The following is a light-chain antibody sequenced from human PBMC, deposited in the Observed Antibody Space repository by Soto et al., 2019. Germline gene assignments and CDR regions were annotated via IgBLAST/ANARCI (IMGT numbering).Light chain of an antibody. CDR2: WAS. CDR1: QSVLYSSNNKNY. Sequence: DIVMTQSPDSLAVSLGERATINFNSSQSVLYSSNNKNYLAWYQQKPGQPPKLLIYWASTRESGVPDRFSGSGSGTDFTLTISSLQAEDVAVYYCQQYYSTPRTFGQGTKVDIK. J-gene: IGKJ1*01. CDR3: QQYYSTPRT. V-gene: IGKV4-1*01.